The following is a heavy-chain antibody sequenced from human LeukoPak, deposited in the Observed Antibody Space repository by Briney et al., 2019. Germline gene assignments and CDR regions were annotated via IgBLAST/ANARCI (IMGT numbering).Heavy chain of an antibody. CDR2: IIPIFGTA. CDR1: GGTFSSYA. Sequence: EASVKVSCKASGGTFSSYAISWVRQAPGQGLEWMGGIIPIFGTANYAQKFQGRVTITRDTSASTAYMELSSLRSEDTAVYYCALFVVVEPDRQFDPWGQGTLVTVSS. CDR3: ALFVVVEPDRQFDP. V-gene: IGHV1-69*05. J-gene: IGHJ5*02. D-gene: IGHD2-15*01.